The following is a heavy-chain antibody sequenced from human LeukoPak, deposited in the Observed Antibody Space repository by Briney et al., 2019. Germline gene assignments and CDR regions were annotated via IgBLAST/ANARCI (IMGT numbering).Heavy chain of an antibody. CDR3: AGNYYDSSGYYYLDAFDI. V-gene: IGHV3-30*03. J-gene: IGHJ3*02. Sequence: GGSLRLSCAASGFTFSSYAMSWVRQAPGKGLEWVAVISYDGSNKYYTDSVKGRFTISRDNSKNTLYLQMNSLRAEDTAVYYCAGNYYDSSGYYYLDAFDIWGQGTMVTVSS. D-gene: IGHD3-22*01. CDR1: GFTFSSYA. CDR2: ISYDGSNK.